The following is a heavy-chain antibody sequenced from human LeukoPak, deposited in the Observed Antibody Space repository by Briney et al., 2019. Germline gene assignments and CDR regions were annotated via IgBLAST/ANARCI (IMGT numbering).Heavy chain of an antibody. Sequence: ASVKVSCRASGYTFTGHYMNWVRLAPGQGLEWMGWINPTGGTTYAQKFQDRVAMTRDTSINTAYMELSGLRSDDTAVYYCARDLGWSSSHWGQGTLVTVSS. J-gene: IGHJ4*02. CDR1: GYTFTGHY. CDR2: INPTGGT. V-gene: IGHV1-2*02. D-gene: IGHD6-6*01. CDR3: ARDLGWSSSH.